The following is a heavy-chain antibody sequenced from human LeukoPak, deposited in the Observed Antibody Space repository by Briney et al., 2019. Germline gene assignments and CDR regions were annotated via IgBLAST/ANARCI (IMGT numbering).Heavy chain of an antibody. CDR2: ISSSSSYI. V-gene: IGHV3-21*01. CDR1: GFTFSSYS. J-gene: IGHJ3*02. CDR3: AREGARGDDLAEAFDI. Sequence: GGSLRLSCAASGFTFSSYSMNWVRQAPGKGLEWVSSISSSSSYIYYADSVKGRFTISRDNAKNSLYLQMSSLRVEDTAVYYCAREGARGDDLAEAFDIWGQGTMVTVSS. D-gene: IGHD3-3*01.